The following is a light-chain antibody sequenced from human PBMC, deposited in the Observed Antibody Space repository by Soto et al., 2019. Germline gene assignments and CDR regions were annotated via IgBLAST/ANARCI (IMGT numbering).Light chain of an antibody. V-gene: IGKV1-39*01. CDR2: AAS. CDR3: QQTYSTPLT. CDR1: QSISTY. J-gene: IGKJ3*01. Sequence: DIKMTQSPSSLSASVGDRVTITCRASQSISTYLNWYQQKRGKAPKLLIYAASNFQSGVPSRFSGSGSGTDFTLTISNLQPEDFATYYCQQTYSTPLTFGPGTKVDIK.